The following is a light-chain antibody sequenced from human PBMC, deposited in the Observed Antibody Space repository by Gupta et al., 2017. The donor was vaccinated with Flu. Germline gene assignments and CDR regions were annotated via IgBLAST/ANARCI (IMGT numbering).Light chain of an antibody. CDR3: MQALQSPAGLT. V-gene: IGKV2-28*01. Sequence: PGEPASISCRSSQSLLHSNGYNYLDWYLQKPGQSPQLLIYLGSNRASGVPDRFSGSGSGTDFTLKISRVEAEDVGIYYCMQALQSPAGLTFGGGTKVEIK. J-gene: IGKJ4*01. CDR1: QSLLHSNGYNY. CDR2: LGS.